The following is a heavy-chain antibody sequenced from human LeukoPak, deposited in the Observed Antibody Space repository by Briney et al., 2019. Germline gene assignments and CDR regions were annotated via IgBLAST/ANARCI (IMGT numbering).Heavy chain of an antibody. J-gene: IGHJ6*02. CDR1: SGSFSGYY. CDR3: GTTRYYYRGMDV. Sequence: SETLSLTCAIYSGSFSGYYWSWIRQPPNKGLEWLGEINHSGSTKYNPSLKSRVTISLDTSKKRFSLRLTSVSAADTAAYYCGTTRYYYRGMDVWGQGTTVTVSS. V-gene: IGHV4-34*01. CDR2: INHSGST. D-gene: IGHD1-7*01.